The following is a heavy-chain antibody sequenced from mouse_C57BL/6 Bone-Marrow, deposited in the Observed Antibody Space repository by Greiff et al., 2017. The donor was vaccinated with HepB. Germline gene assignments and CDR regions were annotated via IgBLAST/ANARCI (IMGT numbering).Heavy chain of an antibody. CDR1: GYTFTSYW. Sequence: QVQLQQPGAELVMPGASVKLSCKASGYTFTSYWMPWVKQRPGQGLEWIGEIDPSDSYTNYNQKFKGKSTLTVDKSSSTAYMQLSSLTSEDSAVYYFARSHNSGPHNAGNYSYYAMDVWGQGTSVTVSS. D-gene: IGHD2-1*01. CDR3: ARSHNSGPHNAGNYSYYAMDV. CDR2: IDPSDSYT. J-gene: IGHJ4*01. V-gene: IGHV1-69*01.